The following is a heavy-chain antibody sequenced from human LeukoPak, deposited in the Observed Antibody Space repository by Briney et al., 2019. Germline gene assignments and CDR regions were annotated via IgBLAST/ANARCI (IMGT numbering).Heavy chain of an antibody. CDR3: ARVYPGYSSSWYEGFFDY. CDR1: GGSFSGYY. Sequence: ETLSLTCAVYGGSFSGYYWSWLRQPPGKGLEWIGEINHSGSTSYNPSLKSRVTISVDTSKNQFSLKLSSVTAADTAVYYCARVYPGYSSSWYEGFFDYWGQGTLVTDSS. V-gene: IGHV4-34*01. J-gene: IGHJ4*02. D-gene: IGHD6-13*01. CDR2: INHSGST.